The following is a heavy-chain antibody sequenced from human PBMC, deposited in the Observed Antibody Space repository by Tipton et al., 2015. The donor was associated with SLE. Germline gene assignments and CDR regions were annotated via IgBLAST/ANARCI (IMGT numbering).Heavy chain of an antibody. CDR1: GFTFSSSW. CDR3: ARGYCSGGNCYSRPDY. D-gene: IGHD2-15*01. V-gene: IGHV3-74*01. CDR2: INSDGSST. J-gene: IGHJ4*02. Sequence: SLRLSCAASGFTFSSSWMHWVRQAPGKGLVWVLRINSDGSSTSYADSVKGRFTISRDNAKNTLYLQMNSVRAEDTAMYYCARGYCSGGNCYSRPDYWGQGTLVTVSS.